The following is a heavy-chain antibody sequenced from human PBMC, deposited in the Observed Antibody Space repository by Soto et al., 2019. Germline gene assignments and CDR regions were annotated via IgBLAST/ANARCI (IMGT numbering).Heavy chain of an antibody. J-gene: IGHJ3*02. Sequence: PSETLSLTCAVYGGSFSGYYWSWIRQPPGKGLEWIGEINHSGSTNYNPSLKSRVTISVDTSKNQFSLKLSSVTAADTAVYYCVREPAGPTMVPTTDNDPFDIWCHGTMVT. CDR1: GGSFSGYY. CDR2: INHSGST. CDR3: VREPAGPTMVPTTDNDPFDI. V-gene: IGHV4-34*01. D-gene: IGHD3-10*01.